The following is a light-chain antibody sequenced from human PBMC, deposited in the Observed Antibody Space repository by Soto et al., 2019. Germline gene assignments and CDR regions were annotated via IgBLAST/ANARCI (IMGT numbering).Light chain of an antibody. CDR1: QDLDKW. CDR3: QQYSYYWT. V-gene: IGKV1-5*01. J-gene: IGKJ1*01. CDR2: KSS. Sequence: ILMSQSPSSLSASIGDRVTITCRASQDLDKWLAWYQQKTGRAPNLLIDKSSTLRAGVPARFSGFGYGKEYILTITDLQHDDFATYYCQQYSYYWTGGQGTVVEMK.